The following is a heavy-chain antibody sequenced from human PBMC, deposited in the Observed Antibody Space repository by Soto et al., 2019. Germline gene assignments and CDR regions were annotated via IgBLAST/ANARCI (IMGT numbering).Heavy chain of an antibody. Sequence: EVQLVASGGGLVQPVGSLRLSCAASGFTFSNYWMNWVRQAPGKGLEWVAIIKQDGSEKHYVDSVKGRFTISRDNAKNSLYLQMEGLRAEDTADYYCARRSGYNIDYWGQGILVTISS. D-gene: IGHD3-3*01. CDR3: ARRSGYNIDY. V-gene: IGHV3-7*03. CDR2: IKQDGSEK. CDR1: GFTFSNYW. J-gene: IGHJ4*02.